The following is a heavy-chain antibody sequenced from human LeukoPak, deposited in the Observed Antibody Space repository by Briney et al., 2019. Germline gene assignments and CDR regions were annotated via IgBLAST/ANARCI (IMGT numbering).Heavy chain of an antibody. CDR2: INQDGSQK. Sequence: PGGSLRLSCAASGFTFSSSWMSWVRQAPGKGLEWVATINQDGSQKNYVDSVKGRFIISRDNAKTSLDLQMNSLGAEDTAVYYCTRGAWYLDYWGQGALVTVSS. CDR3: TRGAWYLDY. CDR1: GFTFSSSW. V-gene: IGHV3-7*04. J-gene: IGHJ4*02.